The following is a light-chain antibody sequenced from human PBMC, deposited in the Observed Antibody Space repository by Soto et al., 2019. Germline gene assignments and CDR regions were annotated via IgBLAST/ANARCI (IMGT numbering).Light chain of an antibody. V-gene: IGKV3-20*01. CDR2: GAS. CDR3: QQYGSSLFT. J-gene: IGKJ4*01. Sequence: EIVLTQSPGTLSLSPGERATLSCRASQSVSNNYLAWYQQKPGQAPRLLIYGASNRATGIPDRFSGSGSGTDFTLTISRLEPEDFAVYYCQQYGSSLFTFGGGTKVDIK. CDR1: QSVSNNY.